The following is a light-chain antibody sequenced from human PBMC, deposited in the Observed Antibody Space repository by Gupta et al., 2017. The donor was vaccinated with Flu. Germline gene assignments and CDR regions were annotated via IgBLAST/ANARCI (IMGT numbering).Light chain of an antibody. CDR2: AAS. Sequence: PSSLSASVGDRVTITCRASQSIRSYLGWYQQKPGKAPKLLIYAASTLKSGVPSRFSGSGSGTDFTLTISSLQPEDFATYYCQQNDSTPPTFGGGTKVEIK. V-gene: IGKV1-39*01. J-gene: IGKJ4*01. CDR1: QSIRSY. CDR3: QQNDSTPPT.